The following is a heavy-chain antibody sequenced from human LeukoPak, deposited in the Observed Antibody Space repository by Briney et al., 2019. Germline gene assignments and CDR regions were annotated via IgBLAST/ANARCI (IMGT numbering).Heavy chain of an antibody. V-gene: IGHV3-53*01. CDR2: IYSGGST. CDR1: GFTFGSYW. J-gene: IGHJ5*02. Sequence: PGGSLRLSCVASGFTFGSYWMTRVRQAPGKGLEWVSVIYSGGSTYYADSVKGRFTISRDIPKNTLYLQMSSLRAEDTAVYYCVKGEFTIIRGVMVSWGQGTLVTVSS. D-gene: IGHD3-10*01. CDR3: VKGEFTIIRGVMVS.